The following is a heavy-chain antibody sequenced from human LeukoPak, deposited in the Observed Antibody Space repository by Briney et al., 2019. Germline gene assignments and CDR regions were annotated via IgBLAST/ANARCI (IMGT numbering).Heavy chain of an antibody. D-gene: IGHD2-15*01. CDR2: IKPDGSEI. CDR3: TRSLDY. V-gene: IGHV3-7*02. J-gene: IGHJ4*02. CDR1: GFSFSYYW. Sequence: SGGSLRLSCAASGFSFSYYWMDWARQAPGKGLEWVANIKPDGSEIYYVDAVKGRFTISRDNAKNSLYLQMNSLRAEDTAVYYCTRSLDYWGQGTLVTVSS.